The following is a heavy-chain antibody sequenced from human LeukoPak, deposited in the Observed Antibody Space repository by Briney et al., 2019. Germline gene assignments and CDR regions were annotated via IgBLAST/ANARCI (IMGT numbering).Heavy chain of an antibody. J-gene: IGHJ4*02. Sequence: GGSLRLPCAASGFTFSSYEMNWVRQAPGKGLEWVSSISRSATTIYYADSVKGRFTISRDNAKNSLYLQMNSLRAEDTAVYFCARVGALSSSWLLYWGQGTLVTVSS. D-gene: IGHD6-13*01. CDR1: GFTFSSYE. CDR3: ARVGALSSSWLLY. CDR2: ISRSATTI. V-gene: IGHV3-48*03.